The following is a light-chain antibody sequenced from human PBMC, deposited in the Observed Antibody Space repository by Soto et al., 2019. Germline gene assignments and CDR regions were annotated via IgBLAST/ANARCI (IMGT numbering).Light chain of an antibody. V-gene: IGKV2-28*01. Sequence: DIVMTQSPLSLPVTPGEPASISCSSSQSLLQSNGYNYLDWYLQKPGQSPQLLIYFGSYRASGVPDRFSGSGSGTDFTLKMRRVEDEDVGVYCCMQSQQSPPTFGQGTKVEI. J-gene: IGKJ1*01. CDR3: MQSQQSPPT. CDR1: QSLLQSNGYNY. CDR2: FGS.